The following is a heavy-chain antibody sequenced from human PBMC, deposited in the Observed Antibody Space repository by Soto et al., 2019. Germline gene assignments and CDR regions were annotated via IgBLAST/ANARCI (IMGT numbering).Heavy chain of an antibody. CDR2: IYYSGST. D-gene: IGHD3-10*01. CDR1: GGSISSSSYY. J-gene: IGHJ4*02. CDR3: ARLNYYGSGSYLGTDY. Sequence: PSETLSLTCTVSGGSISSSSYYWGWIRQPSGKGLEWIGSIYYSGSTYYNPSLKSQVTISVDTSKNQFSLKLSSVTAADTAVYYCARLNYYGSGSYLGTDYWGQGTLVTVSS. V-gene: IGHV4-39*01.